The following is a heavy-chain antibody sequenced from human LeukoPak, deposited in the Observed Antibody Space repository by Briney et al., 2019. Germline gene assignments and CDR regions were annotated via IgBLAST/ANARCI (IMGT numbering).Heavy chain of an antibody. CDR2: ISTIGTTI. Sequence: GGSLRLSCAASGFTFSDYYMSSIRQAPGKGLEWVSYISTIGTTIYYADSVKGRFTISRDNAKNSLYLQVNSLRAEDTAVYYCARGVLGLRTPYFDYWGQGTLVTVSS. J-gene: IGHJ4*02. CDR1: GFTFSDYY. V-gene: IGHV3-11*01. D-gene: IGHD7-27*01. CDR3: ARGVLGLRTPYFDY.